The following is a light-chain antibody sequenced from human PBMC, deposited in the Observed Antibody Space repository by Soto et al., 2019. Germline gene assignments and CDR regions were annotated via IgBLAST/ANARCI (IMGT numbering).Light chain of an antibody. CDR3: SSYSGTYTV. V-gene: IGLV2-14*03. CDR2: DVS. J-gene: IGLJ2*01. CDR1: SSDIGSYNY. Sequence: QSALTQPASESGSPGQSITISCTGTSSDIGSYNYVSWYQRHPGRAPKLLIYDVSYRPSGVSDRFSGSKSGYTASLTISGLQTDDEADYYCSSYSGTYTVFGGGTKVTVL.